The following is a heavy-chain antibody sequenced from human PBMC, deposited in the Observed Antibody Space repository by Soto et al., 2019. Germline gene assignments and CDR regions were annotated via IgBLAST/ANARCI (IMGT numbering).Heavy chain of an antibody. CDR2: ISCCGGTA. CDR1: GFNFNKYA. Sequence: EVQLLESGGGLVRPGESLRLSCAASGFNFNKYAMSWVRQAPGEGLEWVSGISCCGGTASYADSVKGRFTTARDDAKNTLYLDMNSLRVEDTAEYYCAKADGQQWLLPHLENWGRGTLVTVS. J-gene: IGHJ4*02. D-gene: IGHD6-19*01. V-gene: IGHV3-23*01. CDR3: AKADGQQWLLPHLEN.